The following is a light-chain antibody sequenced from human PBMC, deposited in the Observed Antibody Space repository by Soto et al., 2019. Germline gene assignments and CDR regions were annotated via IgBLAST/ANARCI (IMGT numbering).Light chain of an antibody. CDR2: EVI. Sequence: QSVLTQPPSASGSPGQSVTISCTGTSRDVGGYNWVSWYQHHPGKVPKLLIYEVINRPSGVSNRFSGSKSANTASLTISGLRTEDEADYYCSSYTFSSTVVFGGGTKLTVL. J-gene: IGLJ2*01. CDR3: SSYTFSSTVV. V-gene: IGLV2-14*01. CDR1: SRDVGGYNW.